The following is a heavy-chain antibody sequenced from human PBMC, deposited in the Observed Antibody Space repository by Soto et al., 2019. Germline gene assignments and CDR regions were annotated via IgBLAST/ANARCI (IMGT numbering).Heavy chain of an antibody. V-gene: IGHV4-34*01. CDR1: GGSFSGYY. CDR3: ARVRDWFDP. D-gene: IGHD3-3*01. CDR2: IDHSGYT. Sequence: KPSETLSLTCAVYGGSFSGYYCNWIRQPPGKGLEWIVEIDHSGYTNYNPSLKSRVTISVDTSKNQFSLRLTSVTAADTAVYYCARVRDWFDPWGQGTLVTVSS. J-gene: IGHJ5*02.